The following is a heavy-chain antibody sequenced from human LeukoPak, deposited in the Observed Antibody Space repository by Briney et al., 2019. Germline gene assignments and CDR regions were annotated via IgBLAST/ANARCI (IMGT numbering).Heavy chain of an antibody. J-gene: IGHJ4*02. D-gene: IGHD6-19*01. CDR3: ARQAVAGTLDN. V-gene: IGHV4-34*01. Sequence: PSETLSLTCAVYGGSFGGYYWSWIRQPTGKGLEWIGEINHSGSTNYNPSLKSRVTISVDTSKNQFSLKLSSVTAADTAVYYCARQAVAGTLDNWGQGTLVTVSS. CDR1: GGSFGGYY. CDR2: INHSGST.